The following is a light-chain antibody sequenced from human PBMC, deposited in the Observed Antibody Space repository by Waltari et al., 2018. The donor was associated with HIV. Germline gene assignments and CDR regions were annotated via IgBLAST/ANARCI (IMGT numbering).Light chain of an antibody. J-gene: IGLJ3*02. CDR1: SSDVGGYSY. CDR2: DVN. Sequence: QSALTQPRSVSGSPGQSVTIPCTGTSSDVGGYSYVSWYQEHLGKAPKLMIYDVNKRPSGVPDRFSGSKSGNTASLTISGLQTEDEADYYCCSYAGSYTWVFGGGTKLTVV. V-gene: IGLV2-11*01. CDR3: CSYAGSYTWV.